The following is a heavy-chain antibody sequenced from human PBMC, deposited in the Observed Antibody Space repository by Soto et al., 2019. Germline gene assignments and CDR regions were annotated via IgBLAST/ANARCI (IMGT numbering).Heavy chain of an antibody. J-gene: IGHJ4*01. CDR3: ARSLLGDYYDSDGLDN. CDR1: GAAYGKSS. CDR2: IIPIFDIT. D-gene: IGHD3-22*01. V-gene: IGHV1-69*02. Sequence: AASVKVSCKASGAAYGKSSISWVRQAPGQGLEWMGRIIPIFDITNYAQKFQGRVTITADKSTSTVYMDLSSLRSEDTAVYYCARSLLGDYYDSDGLDNWG.